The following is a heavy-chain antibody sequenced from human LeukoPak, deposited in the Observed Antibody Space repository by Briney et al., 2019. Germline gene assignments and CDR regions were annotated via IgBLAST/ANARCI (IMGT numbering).Heavy chain of an antibody. D-gene: IGHD1-26*01. CDR1: GFTFSSYG. V-gene: IGHV3-30*18. Sequence: PGGSLRLSCAASGFTFSSYGMHWVRQAPGKGLEWVAVISYDGSSKYYADSVKGRFTISRDNSKNTLYLQMNSLRAEDTAVYYCAKNGNSGSSIDYWGQGTLVTVSS. J-gene: IGHJ4*02. CDR2: ISYDGSSK. CDR3: AKNGNSGSSIDY.